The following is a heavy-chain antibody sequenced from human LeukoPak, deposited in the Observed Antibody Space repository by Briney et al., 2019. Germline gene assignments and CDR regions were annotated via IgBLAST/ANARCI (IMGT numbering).Heavy chain of an antibody. CDR1: GFTFRRDS. V-gene: IGHV3-48*04. Sequence: GGSLRLSCAASGFTFRRDSMNWVRQAPGKGLEWISYISHDSAIIYYADSVRGRFTMSRDNAKNSLYLQMNSLRAEDTAVYYCARDQIQLWLTEEDWYFDLWGRGTLVTVSS. D-gene: IGHD5-18*01. CDR3: ARDQIQLWLTEEDWYFDL. J-gene: IGHJ2*01. CDR2: ISHDSAII.